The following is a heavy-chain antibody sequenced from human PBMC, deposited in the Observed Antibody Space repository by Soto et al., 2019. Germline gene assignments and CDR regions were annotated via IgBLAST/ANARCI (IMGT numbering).Heavy chain of an antibody. CDR2: INHSGST. Sequence: SEPLSLPCTVSVDSISGFYWKWIRQPPVKGLEWIGEINHSGSTNYNPSLKSRVTISVDTSKNQFSLKLSSVTAADTAVYYCARVLGSGWYYYYYGMDVWGQGTMVTVS. CDR1: VDSISGFY. J-gene: IGHJ6*02. CDR3: ARVLGSGWYYYYYGMDV. D-gene: IGHD6-19*01. V-gene: IGHV4-34*01.